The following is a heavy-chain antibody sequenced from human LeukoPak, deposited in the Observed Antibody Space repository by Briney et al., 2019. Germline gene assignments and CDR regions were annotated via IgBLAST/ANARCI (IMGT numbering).Heavy chain of an antibody. J-gene: IGHJ3*02. CDR1: GFTFSSYW. V-gene: IGHV3-74*01. D-gene: IGHD3-3*01. CDR3: ARVKVAYYGFWSGYEPVNAFDI. Sequence: GGSLRLSCAASGFTFSSYWMHWVRQAPGKGLVWVSRINSDGTTTNYADSVKGRFTISRDNAENTLSLQMNSLRAEDTAVYFCARVKVAYYGFWSGYEPVNAFDIWGQGTMVTVSS. CDR2: INSDGTTT.